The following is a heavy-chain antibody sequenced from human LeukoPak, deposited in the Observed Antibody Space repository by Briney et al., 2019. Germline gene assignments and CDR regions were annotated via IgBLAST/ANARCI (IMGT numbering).Heavy chain of an antibody. CDR3: TRDLGTYTSYGSIFFDY. CDR1: GYTFTSYA. J-gene: IGHJ4*02. V-gene: IGHV1-18*01. Sequence: GASVKVSCKASGYTFTSYAMNWVRQAPGQGLEWIGWVSAYNGNTNYAQRLQGRVTMITDTSTSTAYMELRSLRSDDTAVFYCTRDLGTYTSYGSIFFDYWGQGTLVTVSS. CDR2: VSAYNGNT. D-gene: IGHD3-10*01.